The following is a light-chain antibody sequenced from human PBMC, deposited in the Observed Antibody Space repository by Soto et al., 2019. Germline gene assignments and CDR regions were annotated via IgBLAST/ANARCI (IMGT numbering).Light chain of an antibody. CDR2: SIS. Sequence: EIVMTQSPATLSVSPGERATLSCRASQTITSTFLAWYQQKPGQAPRLLIYSISSRATGIPDRFSGSGSGTDFTLTITRLEPEDFAVYFCQQYGSSVWTFGQGTKVDI. V-gene: IGKV3-20*01. J-gene: IGKJ1*01. CDR1: QTITSTF. CDR3: QQYGSSVWT.